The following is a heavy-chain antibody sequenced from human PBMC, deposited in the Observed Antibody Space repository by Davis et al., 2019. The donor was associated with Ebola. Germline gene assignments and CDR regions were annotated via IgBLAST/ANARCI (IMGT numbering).Heavy chain of an antibody. CDR2: INTNTGNP. J-gene: IGHJ3*02. CDR1: GYTFTSYA. D-gene: IGHD1-26*01. Sequence: ASVKVSCKASGYTFTSYAMNWVRQAPGQGLEWMGWINTNTGNPTYAQGFTGRFVFSLDTSVSTAYLQISSLKAEDTAVYYCARDRWELHRLLRASDAFDIWGQGTMVTVSS. CDR3: ARDRWELHRLLRASDAFDI. V-gene: IGHV7-4-1*02.